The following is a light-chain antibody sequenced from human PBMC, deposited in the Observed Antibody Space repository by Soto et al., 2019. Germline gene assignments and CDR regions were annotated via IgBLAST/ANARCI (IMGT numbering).Light chain of an antibody. V-gene: IGLV2-11*01. Sequence: QSALTQPRSVSGSPGQSVTISCTGTSSDVGGYNYVSWYQQYPGKAPKLIIYDVTTRPSGVPDRFSVSKSGNAASLTISGLQAEDEADYYCCSYAGSYRVLFGGGTKLTVL. CDR3: CSYAGSYRVL. CDR1: SSDVGGYNY. CDR2: DVT. J-gene: IGLJ2*01.